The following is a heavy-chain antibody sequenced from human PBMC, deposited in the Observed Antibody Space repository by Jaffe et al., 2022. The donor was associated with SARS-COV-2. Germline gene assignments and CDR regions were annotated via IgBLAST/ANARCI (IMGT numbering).Heavy chain of an antibody. Sequence: EVQLLESGGGLVQPGGSLRLSCAASGFTFSSYAMSWVRQAPGKGLEWVSTINSNGGSTYYADSVKGRFTISRDNSKNTLFLQMNSLRAEDTAVYYCAKGDVYAAGYWGQGTLVTVSS. CDR2: INSNGGST. D-gene: IGHD6-13*01. CDR3: AKGDVYAAGY. J-gene: IGHJ4*02. CDR1: GFTFSSYA. V-gene: IGHV3-23*01.